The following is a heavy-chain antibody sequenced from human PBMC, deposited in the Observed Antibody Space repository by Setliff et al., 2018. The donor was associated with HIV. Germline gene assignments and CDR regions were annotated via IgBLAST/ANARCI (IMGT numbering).Heavy chain of an antibody. J-gene: IGHJ4*02. Sequence: SVKVSCKASGGTFSSYSITWVRQAPGQGLEWMGGIIPIFNTANYAHKFQGRVTITRDTSASTAHMELSSLRSEDTAVYYCARDSRYGSGSYYTANSFDYWGQGTLVTVSS. CDR2: IIPIFNTA. D-gene: IGHD3-10*01. CDR1: GGTFSSYS. V-gene: IGHV1-69*05. CDR3: ARDSRYGSGSYYTANSFDY.